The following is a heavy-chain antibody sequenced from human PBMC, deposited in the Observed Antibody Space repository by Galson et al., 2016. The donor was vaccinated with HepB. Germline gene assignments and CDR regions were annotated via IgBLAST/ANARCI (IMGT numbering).Heavy chain of an antibody. CDR2: IHSDGSTT. Sequence: YQTLTGAAYGFIISNSRMPVVRQAPGKGLVWVSRIHSDGSTTSYADSVKGRFTVSRDNAKNTLYMQMNSLRAEDTAVYYCARESPTTAGAFDIWGQGTMVTVSS. CDR3: ARESPTTAGAFDI. J-gene: IGHJ3*02. D-gene: IGHD4-17*01. V-gene: IGHV3-74*01. CDR1: GFIISNSR.